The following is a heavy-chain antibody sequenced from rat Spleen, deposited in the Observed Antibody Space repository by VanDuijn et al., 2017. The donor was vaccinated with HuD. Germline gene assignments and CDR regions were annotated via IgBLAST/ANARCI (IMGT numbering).Heavy chain of an antibody. CDR3: ARGRPDWYFDF. J-gene: IGHJ1*01. CDR1: GFSLTSYN. CDR2: MWSGGST. Sequence: QVQLMESGPGLVQPSETLSLTCTVSGFSLTSYNVHWVRQPPGKGLEWMGVMWSGGSTDYNSALKSRLSISRDTSKNQVFLKMNSLQSEDTTTYYCARGRPDWYFDFWGPGTMVTVSS. D-gene: IGHD4-2*01. V-gene: IGHV2-45*01.